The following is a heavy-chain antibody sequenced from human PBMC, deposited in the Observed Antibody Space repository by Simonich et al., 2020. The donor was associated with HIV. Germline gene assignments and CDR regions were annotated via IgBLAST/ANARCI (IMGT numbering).Heavy chain of an antibody. CDR1: GGSFSGYY. V-gene: IGHV4-34*01. CDR2: INHSGST. J-gene: IGHJ4*02. CDR3: ARRHPTTVTTPYFDY. D-gene: IGHD4-17*01. Sequence: QVQLQQWGAGLLKPSETLSLTCAVYGGSFSGYYWSRIRQPPGKGLVWIGEINHSGSTNYNPSLKSRVTISVDTSKNQFSLKLSSVTAADTAVYYCARRHPTTVTTPYFDYWGQGTLVTVSS.